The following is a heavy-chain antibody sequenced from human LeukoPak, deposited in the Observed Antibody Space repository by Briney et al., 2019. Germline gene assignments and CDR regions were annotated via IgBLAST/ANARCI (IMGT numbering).Heavy chain of an antibody. J-gene: IGHJ6*03. CDR3: ARIGYCSSNSCPLMDV. V-gene: IGHV4-39*01. CDR2: IYYSGST. D-gene: IGHD2-2*01. CDR1: GGSISSGSYY. Sequence: PSETLSLTCTVSGGSISSGSYYWGWIRQPPGKGLEWIGTIYYSGSTYYNPSLKSRVTISVDTSKNQFSLKVSSVTAADTAVYYCARIGYCSSNSCPLMDVWGKGTTVTVSS.